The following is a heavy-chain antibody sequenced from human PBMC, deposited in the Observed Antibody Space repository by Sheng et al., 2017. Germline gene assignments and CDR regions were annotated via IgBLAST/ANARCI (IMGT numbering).Heavy chain of an antibody. V-gene: IGHV3-30*04. CDR3: ARSRPDYGDYRTTYYYYGMDV. D-gene: IGHD4-17*01. CDR1: GFTFSSYA. J-gene: IGHJ6*02. Sequence: QVQLVESGGGVVQPGRSLRLSCAASGFTFSSYAMHWVRQAPGKGLEWVAVISYDGSNKYYADSVKGRFTISRDNSKNTLYLQMNSLRAEDTAVYYCARSRPDYGDYRTTYYYYGMDVWGQGTTVTVSS. CDR2: ISYDGSNK.